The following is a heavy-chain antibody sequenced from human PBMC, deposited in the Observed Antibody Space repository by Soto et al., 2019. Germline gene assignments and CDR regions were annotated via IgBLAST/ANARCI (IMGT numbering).Heavy chain of an antibody. J-gene: IGHJ4*02. CDR1: GGSISSYY. V-gene: IGHV4-59*08. CDR3: ARQGLGIFGDYVYFDY. Sequence: ASETLSLTCTVSGGSISSYYWSWIRQPPGKGLEWIGYIYYSGSTNYNPSLKSRVTISVDTSKNQFSLKLSSVTAADTAVYYCARQGLGIFGDYVYFDYWGQGTLVTVSS. CDR2: IYYSGST. D-gene: IGHD4-17*01.